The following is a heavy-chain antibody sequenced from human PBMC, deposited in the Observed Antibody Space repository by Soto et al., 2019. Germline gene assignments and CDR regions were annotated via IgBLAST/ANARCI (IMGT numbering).Heavy chain of an antibody. CDR1: GFTFSSYA. CDR2: ISGSGGST. V-gene: IGHV3-23*01. Sequence: GGSLRLSCAASGFTFSSYAMSWVRQAPGKGLEWASAISGSGGSTYYADSVKGRFTISRDNSKNTLYLQMNSLRAEDTAVYYCAKLAYYDSSGYYSTSDYWGQGTLVTVSS. J-gene: IGHJ4*02. CDR3: AKLAYYDSSGYYSTSDY. D-gene: IGHD3-22*01.